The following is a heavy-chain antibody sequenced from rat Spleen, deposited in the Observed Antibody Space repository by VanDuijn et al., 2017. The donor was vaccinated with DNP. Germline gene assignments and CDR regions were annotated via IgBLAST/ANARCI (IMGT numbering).Heavy chain of an antibody. CDR3: ARDPLITTPDY. J-gene: IGHJ2*01. CDR2: IRYDGGYS. D-gene: IGHD1-10*01. CDR1: GFTFSDHN. Sequence: EVQLVESGGGLVQSGRSLKLSCAASGFTFSDHNMAWVRQVPKKGLEWVAYIRYDGGYSKYGDSVKGRFTISRDNAKSTLYLQMTSLQTEDTATYYCARDPLITTPDYWGQGVMVTVSS. V-gene: IGHV5-7*01.